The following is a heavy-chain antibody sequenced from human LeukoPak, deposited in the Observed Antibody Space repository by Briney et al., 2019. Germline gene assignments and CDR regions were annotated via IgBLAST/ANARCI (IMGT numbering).Heavy chain of an antibody. D-gene: IGHD6-13*01. V-gene: IGHV4-59*08. CDR1: GGSISSYY. Sequence: SETLSLTCTVSGGSISSYYWSWIRQPPGKGLEWIGYIYYSGSTNYNPSLKSRVTISVDTSKNQFSLKLSSVSAADTAVYYCARHASRTAAGSYWGQGTLVTVSS. J-gene: IGHJ4*02. CDR3: ARHASRTAAGSY. CDR2: IYYSGST.